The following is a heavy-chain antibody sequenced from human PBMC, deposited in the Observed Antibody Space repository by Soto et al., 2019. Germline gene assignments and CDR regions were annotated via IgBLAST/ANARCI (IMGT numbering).Heavy chain of an antibody. CDR3: SRVRNWREQAFDI. CDR1: GYSFTSHD. Sequence: QVQLVQSGAEVKKPGASVKVSCKASGYSFTSHDINWVRQATGQGLEWVGWMNPNSGDTAYAQKFQGRVTMTRETSISTSYMELSSLRSEDTAVYYCSRVRNWREQAFDIWGQGTMVTVSS. D-gene: IGHD1-1*01. V-gene: IGHV1-8*01. J-gene: IGHJ3*02. CDR2: MNPNSGDT.